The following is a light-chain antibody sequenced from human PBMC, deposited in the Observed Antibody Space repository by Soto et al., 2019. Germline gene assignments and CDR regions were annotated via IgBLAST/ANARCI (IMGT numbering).Light chain of an antibody. CDR3: QQYYSPPAT. Sequence: DIVMTQSPDSLAVSLGERATINCKSSQAVLYSGNNKNYIAWYQQKPGQPPKLLIYWASTRESGVPDRFSGGGSGRDFTLPFRSLQVADGAIDSGQQYYSPPATFGGGTKVEIK. J-gene: IGKJ4*01. V-gene: IGKV4-1*01. CDR1: QAVLYSGNNKNY. CDR2: WAS.